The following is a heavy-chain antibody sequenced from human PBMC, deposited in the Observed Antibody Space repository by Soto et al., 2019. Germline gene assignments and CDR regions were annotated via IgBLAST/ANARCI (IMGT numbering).Heavy chain of an antibody. Sequence: EVQLLESGGGLVQPGGSLRLSCAASGFTFSSYAMRWVRQAPGKGLEWVSAISGSGGSTYYADSVKGRFTISRDNSKNTRYQQMNSLRAEDTAVYYCARRGSGSYYDYWGQGTLAIVSS. V-gene: IGHV3-23*01. CDR2: ISGSGGST. D-gene: IGHD1-26*01. CDR1: GFTFSSYA. J-gene: IGHJ4*02. CDR3: ARRGSGSYYDY.